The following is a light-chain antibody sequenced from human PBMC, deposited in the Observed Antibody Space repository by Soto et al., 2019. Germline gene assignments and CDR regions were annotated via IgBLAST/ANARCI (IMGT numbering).Light chain of an antibody. CDR3: QQYNKCPSWT. Sequence: EIVMTQSPVTLSVSPGEGATLFCRASQSVRNNLAWYQQKPGLAPRLLIYAVSTRSTGVPARFSGNGSETEFTLTISGLQYDDFALYYCQQYNKCPSWTFGQGTKVEIK. CDR1: QSVRNN. CDR2: AVS. J-gene: IGKJ1*01. V-gene: IGKV3-15*01.